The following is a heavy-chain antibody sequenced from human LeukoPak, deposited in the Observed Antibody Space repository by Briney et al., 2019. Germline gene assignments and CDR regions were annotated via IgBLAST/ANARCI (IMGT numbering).Heavy chain of an antibody. CDR1: GFTFSSYA. CDR2: ISYDGSNK. CDR3: ARSAGDY. Sequence: PGGSLRLSCAASGFTFSSYAMHWVRQAPGKGLEWVAVISYDGSNKYYADSVKGRFTISRDNSKNTLYLQMNSLRAEDTAVYYCARSAGDYWGQGTLVTVSS. V-gene: IGHV3-30*14. J-gene: IGHJ4*02.